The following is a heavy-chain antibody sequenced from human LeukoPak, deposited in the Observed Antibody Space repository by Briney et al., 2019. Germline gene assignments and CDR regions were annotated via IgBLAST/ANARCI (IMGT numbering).Heavy chain of an antibody. J-gene: IGHJ4*02. Sequence: PGGSLRLSCAASGFTFSSHWMNWVRQAPGKGLEWVANIKEDGSEKYYADSVKGRFTISRDNAKNSLCLQMNSLRAEDTAVYYCARRDSSGVVPRWDYWGQGTLVTVSS. CDR1: GFTFSSHW. CDR3: ARRDSSGVVPRWDY. CDR2: IKEDGSEK. D-gene: IGHD6-19*01. V-gene: IGHV3-7*02.